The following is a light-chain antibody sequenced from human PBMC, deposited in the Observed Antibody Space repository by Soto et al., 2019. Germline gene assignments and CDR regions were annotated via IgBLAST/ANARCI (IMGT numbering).Light chain of an antibody. V-gene: IGLV2-14*01. CDR2: EVS. J-gene: IGLJ2*01. CDR1: SSDVGAYND. CDR3: SSYTSSNTLV. Sequence: QSALTQPASVSGSPGQSITISCTGTSSDVGAYNDVSWYQQHPGKAPKLMIFEVSDRPSGVSNRFSGSKSGNTASLTISGLQADDEADYYCSSYTSSNTLVFGGGTKLTVL.